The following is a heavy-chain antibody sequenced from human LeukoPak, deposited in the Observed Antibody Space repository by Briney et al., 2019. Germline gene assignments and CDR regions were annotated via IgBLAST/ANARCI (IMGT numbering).Heavy chain of an antibody. CDR2: IKGDGSRT. V-gene: IGHV3-74*01. CDR1: GFTFRNYW. J-gene: IGHJ4*02. CDR3: GRDVHDAAADN. Sequence: GGSLRLSCAASGFTFRNYWMYWVRRAPGRGLEWVSRIKGDGSRTNYADSVKGRFSISRDNAKNTLYLQMNSLGAEDTAAYYCGRDVHDAAADNWGQGTLVTVSS. D-gene: IGHD6-13*01.